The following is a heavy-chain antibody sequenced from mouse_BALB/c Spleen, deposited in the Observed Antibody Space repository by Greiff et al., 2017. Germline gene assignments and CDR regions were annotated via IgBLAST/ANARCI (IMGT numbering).Heavy chain of an antibody. J-gene: IGHJ2*01. V-gene: IGHV1-54*01. D-gene: IGHD2-4*01. CDR2: INPGSGGT. CDR3: ARRRPMITALDY. CDR1: GYAFTNYL. Sequence: QVQLQQSGAELVRPGTSVKVSCKASGYAFTNYLIEWVKQRPGQGLEWIGVINPGSGGTNYNEKFKGKATLTADKSSSTAYMQLSSLTSDDSAVYVCARRRPMITALDYWGQGTTLTVSA.